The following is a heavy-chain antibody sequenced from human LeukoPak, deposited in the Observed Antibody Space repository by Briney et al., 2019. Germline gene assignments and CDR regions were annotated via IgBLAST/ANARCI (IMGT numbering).Heavy chain of an antibody. CDR3: ARDPTWLQFGNYFDY. CDR1: GFTFSSYA. V-gene: IGHV3-30-3*01. CDR2: ISYDGSNK. J-gene: IGHJ4*02. Sequence: GGSLRLSCAASGFTFSSYAMHWVRQAPGKGLEWVAVISYDGSNKYYADSVKGRFTISRDNSKNTLYLQMNSLRAEDTAVYYCARDPTWLQFGNYFDYWGQGTLVTVSS. D-gene: IGHD5-24*01.